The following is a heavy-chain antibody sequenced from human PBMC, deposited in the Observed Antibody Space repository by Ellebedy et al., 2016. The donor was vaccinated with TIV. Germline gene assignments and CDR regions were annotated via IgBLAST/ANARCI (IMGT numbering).Heavy chain of an antibody. CDR1: GYTFTGYY. J-gene: IGHJ6*03. V-gene: IGHV1-2*02. D-gene: IGHD5-12*01. Sequence: ASVKVSXKASGYTFTGYYMHWVRQAPGQGLEWMGWINPNSGGTNYAQKFQGRVTMTRDTSISTAYMELSRLRSDDTAVYYCAAYSGYDYVMKNYYYYYMDVWGKGTTVTVSS. CDR3: AAYSGYDYVMKNYYYYYMDV. CDR2: INPNSGGT.